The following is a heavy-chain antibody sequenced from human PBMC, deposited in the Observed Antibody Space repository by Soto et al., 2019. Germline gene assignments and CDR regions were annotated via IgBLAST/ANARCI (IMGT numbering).Heavy chain of an antibody. J-gene: IGHJ6*02. Sequence: EWSLRLSCAASGFTFSSYSMNLVLQAPGKGLEWGSAISSSSSYIYYADLVKGRFTISRDNAKNSLYLQMNILRADDTAVYYCARDRGGYYDSSGYSDSSSMHVWGQGTTVTXS. V-gene: IGHV3-21*01. CDR2: ISSSSSYI. CDR1: GFTFSSYS. CDR3: ARDRGGYYDSSGYSDSSSMHV. D-gene: IGHD3-22*01.